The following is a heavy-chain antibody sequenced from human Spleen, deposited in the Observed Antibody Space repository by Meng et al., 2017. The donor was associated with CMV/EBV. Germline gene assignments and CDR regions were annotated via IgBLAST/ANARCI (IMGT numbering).Heavy chain of an antibody. CDR3: ARGGMMWRSGIVVEPAAAFDF. Sequence: GITWVRQAPGQRLEWMGWISPSIGSTNYVQKLEGGVTMTTDRSTTTAYMELRGLRSDDTAVYYCARGGMMWRSGIVVEPAAAFDFWGQGTLVTVSS. J-gene: IGHJ4*02. V-gene: IGHV1-18*04. D-gene: IGHD2-2*01. CDR2: ISPSIGST. CDR1: G.